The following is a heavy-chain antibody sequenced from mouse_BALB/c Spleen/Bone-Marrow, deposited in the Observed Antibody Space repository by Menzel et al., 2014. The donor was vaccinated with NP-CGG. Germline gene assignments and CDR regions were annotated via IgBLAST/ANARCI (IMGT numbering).Heavy chain of an antibody. CDR2: INPSSGYT. Sequence: VKLMESAAELARPGASVKMSCKASGYTFSTYTMHWVKQRPGQGLEWIGYINPSSGYTEYNQKFQDKTTLTADKSSDTAYMQLSSLTSEDSAVYYCARKVDGSYGPLFAYWGQGTLVTVSA. V-gene: IGHV1-4*02. D-gene: IGHD1-1*02. CDR3: ARKVDGSYGPLFAY. CDR1: GYTFSTYT. J-gene: IGHJ3*01.